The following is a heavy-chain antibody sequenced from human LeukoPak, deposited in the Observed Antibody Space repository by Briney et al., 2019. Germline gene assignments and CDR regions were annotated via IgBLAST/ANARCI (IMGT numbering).Heavy chain of an antibody. CDR1: GYTFTGYY. CDR2: INPNSGGT. Sequence: ASVKVSCKASGYTFTGYYMHWVRQAPGQGLEWMGWINPNSGGTNYAQKFQGWVTMTRDTSISTAYMELSRLRSDDAAVYYCARDRGRSGSGGWYDGGQGTLVTVSS. J-gene: IGHJ4*02. D-gene: IGHD6-19*01. V-gene: IGHV1-2*04. CDR3: ARDRGRSGSGGWYD.